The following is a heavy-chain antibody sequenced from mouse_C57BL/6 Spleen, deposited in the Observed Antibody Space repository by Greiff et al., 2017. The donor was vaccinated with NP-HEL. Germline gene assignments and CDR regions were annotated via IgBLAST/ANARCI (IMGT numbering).Heavy chain of an antibody. CDR1: GYTFTDYN. D-gene: IGHD1-1*01. Sequence: EVQLQQSGPELVKPGASVKIPCKASGYTFTDYNMDWVKQSHGKSLEWIGDINPNNGGTIYNQKFKGKATLTVDKSSSTAYMELRSLTSEDTAVYYCARSLNYYGRYAMDYWGQGTSVTVSS. V-gene: IGHV1-18*01. CDR3: ARSLNYYGRYAMDY. J-gene: IGHJ4*01. CDR2: INPNNGGT.